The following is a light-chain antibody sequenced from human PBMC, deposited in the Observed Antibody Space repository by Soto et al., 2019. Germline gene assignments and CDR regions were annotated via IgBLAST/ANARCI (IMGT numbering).Light chain of an antibody. CDR1: NSNIGSNA. J-gene: IGLJ3*02. CDR2: TNN. CDR3: ATWDDSLSGPV. V-gene: IGLV1-44*01. Sequence: QAVVTQPPSASGTPGQRVTISCSGSNSNIGSNAVHWYQQVPGTAPRLLIYTNNQRPSGVPDRFSGSKSGTSASLAISGPQSEDEADYYCATWDDSLSGPVFGGGTQLTVL.